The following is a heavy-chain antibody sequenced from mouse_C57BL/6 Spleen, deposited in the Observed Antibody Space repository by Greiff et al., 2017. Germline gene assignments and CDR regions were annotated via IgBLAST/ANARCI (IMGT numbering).Heavy chain of an antibody. CDR3: ARGGVTTVVAPGY. V-gene: IGHV1-52*01. D-gene: IGHD1-1*01. Sequence: VQLQQPGAELVRPGSSVKLSCKASGYTFTSYWMHWVKQRPIQGLEWIGNIDPSDSETHYNQKFKDKATLTVDKSSSTAYMQLSSLTSEDSAVYYCARGGVTTVVAPGYWGQGTTLTVSS. CDR1: GYTFTSYW. CDR2: IDPSDSET. J-gene: IGHJ2*01.